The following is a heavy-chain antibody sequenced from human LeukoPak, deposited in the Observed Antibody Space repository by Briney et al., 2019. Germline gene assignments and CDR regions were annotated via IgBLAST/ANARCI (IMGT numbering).Heavy chain of an antibody. J-gene: IGHJ3*02. CDR2: IYHIGST. CDR1: GGSITSSNYY. CDR3: ARQSSSSSGVFAFDI. V-gene: IGHV4-39*01. Sequence: SETLSLTCTVFGGSITSSNYYWGWIRQSPEKGLDWIGSIYHIGSTFYNSSLRSRVTISVDTSENQFSLKLSSVTATDTAVYYCARQSSSSSGVFAFDIWGQGTMVSVSA. D-gene: IGHD6-6*01.